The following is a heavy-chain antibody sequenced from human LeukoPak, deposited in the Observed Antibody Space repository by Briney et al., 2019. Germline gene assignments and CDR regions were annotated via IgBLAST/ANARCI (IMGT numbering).Heavy chain of an antibody. CDR3: ARDASILTGYPLGSFDY. D-gene: IGHD3-9*01. CDR1: GGSVSSGSYY. V-gene: IGHV4-61*01. J-gene: IGHJ4*02. Sequence: SETLSLTRTVSGGSVSSGSYYWSWIRQPPGKGLEWIGYIYYSGSTNYNPSLKSRVTISVDTSKNQFSLKLSSVTAADTAVYYCARDASILTGYPLGSFDYWGQGTLVTVSS. CDR2: IYYSGST.